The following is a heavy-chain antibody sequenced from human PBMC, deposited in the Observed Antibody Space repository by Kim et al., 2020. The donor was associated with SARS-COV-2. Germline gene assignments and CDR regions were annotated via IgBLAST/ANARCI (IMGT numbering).Heavy chain of an antibody. D-gene: IGHD5-18*01. J-gene: IGHJ4*02. CDR1: RFPFSSYD. V-gene: IGHV3-48*03. CDR3: ARTKVYSYGLEDYFDY. CDR2: ISSTGIAT. Sequence: EGSLRLSCTASRFPFSSYDMNWVRQAPGKGLEWVSKISSTGIATDYTDSVKGRFTISRDNAKNSLYLQMNSLRAEDTALYYCARTKVYSYGLEDYFDYWGQETLVTVSS.